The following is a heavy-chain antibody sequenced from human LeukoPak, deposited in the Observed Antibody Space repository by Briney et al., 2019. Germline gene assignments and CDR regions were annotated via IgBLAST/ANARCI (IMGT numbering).Heavy chain of an antibody. CDR3: ARLALLWFGELFGHDAFDI. J-gene: IGHJ3*02. D-gene: IGHD3-10*01. V-gene: IGHV3-33*01. CDR2: IWYDGSNK. CDR1: GFTFSSYG. Sequence: GSLRLSCAASGFTFSSYGMHWVRQAPGKGLEWVAVIWYDGSNKYYADSVKGRFTISRDNSKNTLYLQMNSLRAEDTAVYYCARLALLWFGELFGHDAFDIWGQGIMVTVSS.